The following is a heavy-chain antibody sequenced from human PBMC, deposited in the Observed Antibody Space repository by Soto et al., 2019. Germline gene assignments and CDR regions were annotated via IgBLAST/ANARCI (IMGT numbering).Heavy chain of an antibody. Sequence: SLRLSCAASGFTFSSYSMNWVRQAPGKGLEWVSSISSSSSYIYYADSVKGRFTISRDNAKSSLYLQMNSLRAEDTAVYYCARDYDSSGYYYGRFDPWGQGTLVTVSS. J-gene: IGHJ5*02. V-gene: IGHV3-21*01. CDR2: ISSSSSYI. CDR1: GFTFSSYS. D-gene: IGHD3-22*01. CDR3: ARDYDSSGYYYGRFDP.